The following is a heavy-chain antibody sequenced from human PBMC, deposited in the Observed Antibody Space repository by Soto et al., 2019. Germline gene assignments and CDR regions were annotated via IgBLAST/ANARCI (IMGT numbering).Heavy chain of an antibody. CDR2: ISSSSSYI. CDR1: GFTFSSYS. D-gene: IGHD3-22*01. J-gene: IGHJ5*02. Sequence: GGSLRLSCAASGFTFSSYSMNWVRQAPGKGLEWVSSISSSSSYIYYADSVKGRFTISRDNAKNSLYLQMNSLRAEDTAVYYCAREEDYYDSSGYSSMYNWFDPWGQGTLVTVPQ. CDR3: AREEDYYDSSGYSSMYNWFDP. V-gene: IGHV3-21*01.